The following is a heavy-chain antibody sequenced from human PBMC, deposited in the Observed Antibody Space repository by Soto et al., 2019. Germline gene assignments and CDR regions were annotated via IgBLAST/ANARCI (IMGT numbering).Heavy chain of an antibody. Sequence: QVQLQESGPGLVKPSETMSLTCTVSGVSISNSYCSWVRQPPGKGLEWIGHIWTSGSTDYNPSLRSRITMSVDTSKNQVSLKLNPVTATDTAVYYWARGGGSYTTGWYNDYWGQGTLVTVSS. V-gene: IGHV4-4*08. J-gene: IGHJ4*02. CDR2: IWTSGST. D-gene: IGHD6-19*01. CDR1: GVSISNSY. CDR3: ARGGGSYTTGWYNDY.